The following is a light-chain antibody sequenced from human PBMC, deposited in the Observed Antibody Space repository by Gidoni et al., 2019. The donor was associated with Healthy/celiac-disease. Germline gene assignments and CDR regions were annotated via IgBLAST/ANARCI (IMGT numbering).Light chain of an antibody. Sequence: DIVMTQSPLSLPVTTGEPASISCRSSQILLHSNGYNYLDWYLQKPGQSPQLLIYLGSNRASRVPDRFSGSGSGTDFTLKISRVEAEDVGVYYCMQALQTPNTFGQGTKLEIK. CDR3: MQALQTPNT. CDR1: QILLHSNGYNY. V-gene: IGKV2-28*01. J-gene: IGKJ2*01. CDR2: LGS.